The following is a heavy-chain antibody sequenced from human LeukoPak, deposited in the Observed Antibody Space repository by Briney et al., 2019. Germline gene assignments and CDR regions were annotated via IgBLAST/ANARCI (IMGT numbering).Heavy chain of an antibody. Sequence: GGSLRLSCAASGFPFGNYAMNWVRQAPGRGPEWVSHIGGGGSPTDYADSVSGRFIISRDNSKATVYLQVNSLRAEDTAVYFCVKDSIAANSVYDAFDIWGQGTVVTVSS. V-gene: IGHV3-23*01. CDR1: GFPFGNYA. J-gene: IGHJ3*02. D-gene: IGHD5/OR15-5a*01. CDR2: IGGGGSPT. CDR3: VKDSIAANSVYDAFDI.